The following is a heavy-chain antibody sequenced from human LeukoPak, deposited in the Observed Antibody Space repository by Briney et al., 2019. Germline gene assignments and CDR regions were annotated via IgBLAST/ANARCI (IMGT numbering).Heavy chain of an antibody. CDR2: ISGSGGST. D-gene: IGHD1-26*01. Sequence: PGGSLRLSRAASGFTFSGYAMSWVRQAPGKGLEWVSAISGSGGSTYYADSVKGRFTISRDNSKNTLYLQMNSLKAEDTAVYYCAKGPSGSYSRPRDYWGQGTLATVSS. V-gene: IGHV3-23*01. CDR1: GFTFSGYA. CDR3: AKGPSGSYSRPRDY. J-gene: IGHJ4*02.